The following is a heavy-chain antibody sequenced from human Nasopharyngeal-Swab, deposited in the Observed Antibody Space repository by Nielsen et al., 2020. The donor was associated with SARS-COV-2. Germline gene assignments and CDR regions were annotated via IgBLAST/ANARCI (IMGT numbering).Heavy chain of an antibody. CDR3: ARKNYYDSSGYYLVHFYYYYYGMDV. J-gene: IGHJ6*02. CDR2: ISGSGGST. D-gene: IGHD3-22*01. CDR1: GFTFNSYA. Sequence: GGSLRLSCAASGFTFNSYAMSWVRQAPGKGLEWVSAISGSGGSTYYADSVKGRFTISRDNSKNTLYLQMNSLRAEDTAVYYCARKNYYDSSGYYLVHFYYYYYGMDVWGQGTTVTVSS. V-gene: IGHV3-23*01.